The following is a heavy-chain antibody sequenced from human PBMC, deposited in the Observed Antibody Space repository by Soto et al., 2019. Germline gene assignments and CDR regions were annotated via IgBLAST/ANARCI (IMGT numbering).Heavy chain of an antibody. Sequence: EVQLVESGGGLVKPGGSLRLSCAASGFTFSSDSMNWVRQAPGKGLEWVSSISSSSSYIYYADSVKGRFTISRDNAKNSLYLQMNSLRAEDTAVYYCATSRLRYCSGGSCRRDYWGQGTLVTVSS. CDR2: ISSSSSYI. D-gene: IGHD2-15*01. CDR3: ATSRLRYCSGGSCRRDY. J-gene: IGHJ4*02. CDR1: GFTFSSDS. V-gene: IGHV3-21*01.